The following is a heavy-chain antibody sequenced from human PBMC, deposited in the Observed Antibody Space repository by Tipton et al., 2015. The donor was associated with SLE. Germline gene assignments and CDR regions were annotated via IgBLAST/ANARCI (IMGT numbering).Heavy chain of an antibody. Sequence: SLRLSCAASGFTFSNYYMSWIRQAPGKGLEWVSYISSSGTIIYYADSVKGRFTVSRDRDSLYLRMNSLGVEDTAVYYCARHPFYYYYMDVWGRGTSVTVSS. J-gene: IGHJ6*03. CDR1: GFTFSNYY. CDR2: ISSSGTII. V-gene: IGHV3-11*01. CDR3: ARHPFYYYYMDV.